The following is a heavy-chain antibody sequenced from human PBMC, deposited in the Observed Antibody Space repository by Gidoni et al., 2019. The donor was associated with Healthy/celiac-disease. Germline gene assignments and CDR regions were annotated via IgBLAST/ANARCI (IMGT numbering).Heavy chain of an antibody. Sequence: EVQLVETGGGLIQPGGSLRLPCAVSGFTVSSNYMSWVRQAPGKGLEWVSVIYSGGSTYYADSMKGRFTISRDNSKSTLYLQMNSLRAEDTAVYYCASLYSSTDFDYWGQGTLVTVSS. CDR3: ASLYSSTDFDY. D-gene: IGHD6-13*01. CDR2: IYSGGST. J-gene: IGHJ4*02. CDR1: GFTVSSNY. V-gene: IGHV3-53*02.